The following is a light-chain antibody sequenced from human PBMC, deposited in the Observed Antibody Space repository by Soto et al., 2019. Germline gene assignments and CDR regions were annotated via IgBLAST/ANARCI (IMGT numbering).Light chain of an antibody. J-gene: IGKJ1*01. CDR3: QQYDSYSWT. Sequence: DIPMTQSPSTLSAFVEDRVTISCRASQSISSWLAWYQQKPGKAPKLLVYQASTLESGVPLRFSGSGSGTEFSLTINSLQSDDFATYYCQQYDSYSWTFGQGTKVEVK. CDR1: QSISSW. CDR2: QAS. V-gene: IGKV1-5*03.